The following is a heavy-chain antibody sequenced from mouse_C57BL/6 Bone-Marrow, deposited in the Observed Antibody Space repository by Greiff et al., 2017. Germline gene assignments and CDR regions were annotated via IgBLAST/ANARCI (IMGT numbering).Heavy chain of an antibody. CDR3: AISAVPDWYFDV. CDR2: ISSGSSTI. D-gene: IGHD6-1*01. J-gene: IGHJ1*03. Sequence: DVHLVESGGGLVKPGGSLKLSCAASGFTFSDYGMNWVRQAPEKGLEWVAYISSGSSTIYYADTVKGRFTISRDNAKNTLFLQMTSLRSEDTAMYYCAISAVPDWYFDVWGTGTTVTVSS. V-gene: IGHV5-17*01. CDR1: GFTFSDYG.